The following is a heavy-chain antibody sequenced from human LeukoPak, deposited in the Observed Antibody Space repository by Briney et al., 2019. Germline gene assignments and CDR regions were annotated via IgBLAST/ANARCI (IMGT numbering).Heavy chain of an antibody. D-gene: IGHD3-16*02. CDR1: GFTFSSYT. J-gene: IGHJ4*02. CDR2: ISFDGSNK. Sequence: GGSLRLSCAASGFTFSSYTIHWVRQPPGKGLEWVAVISFDGSNKYYADSVKGRFTISRDNSKNTLYLQMNSLRAEDTAVYYCAIGDGLGELSSSFNYWGQGTLVTVSS. CDR3: AIGDGLGELSSSFNY. V-gene: IGHV3-30-3*01.